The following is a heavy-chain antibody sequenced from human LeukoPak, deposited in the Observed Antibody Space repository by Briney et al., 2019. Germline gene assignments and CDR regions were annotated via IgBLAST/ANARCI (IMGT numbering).Heavy chain of an antibody. D-gene: IGHD2-15*01. V-gene: IGHV4-39*01. CDR2: IYYSGGT. CDR3: ARTNMADCIGGSCYSSWFDP. CDR1: GGSISSNSYY. J-gene: IGHJ5*02. Sequence: PSETLSLTCTVSGGSISSNSYYWGWIRQPPGKGLEWIGSIYYSGGTYYNPPLKSRVTISVDTSKNQFSLKLSSVTAADTAVYYCARTNMADCIGGSCYSSWFDPWGQGTLVTVSS.